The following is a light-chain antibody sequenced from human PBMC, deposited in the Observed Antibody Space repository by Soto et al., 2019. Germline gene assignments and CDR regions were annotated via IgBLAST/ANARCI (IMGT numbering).Light chain of an antibody. CDR2: AAS. J-gene: IGKJ1*01. CDR3: QQSYNSPQT. Sequence: DIQMTQSPASVSACVVDEVTITWRASQTIMTYLNWYQLKPGKPPRLLIYAASSLQSGVPSRFSGSGSGTDFTLTISSLQPEDFATYSCQQSYNSPQTFGRGTKVDIK. V-gene: IGKV1-39*01. CDR1: QTIMTY.